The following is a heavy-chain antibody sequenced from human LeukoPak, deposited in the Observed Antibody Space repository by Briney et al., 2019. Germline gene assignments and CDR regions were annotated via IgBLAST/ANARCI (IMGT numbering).Heavy chain of an antibody. CDR3: ARIPGDSTGYRS. D-gene: IGHD3-22*01. V-gene: IGHV1-2*02. J-gene: IGHJ4*02. CDR1: GYTFTDYY. Sequence: GASVKVSFKASGYTFTDYYIHWVGQAPGQGREWMAWINPNSGGTNYAQKFQGRVTMTRDTSITTAYMELTRLTSDDTAMYYCARIPGDSTGYRSWGQGTQVIVSS. CDR2: INPNSGGT.